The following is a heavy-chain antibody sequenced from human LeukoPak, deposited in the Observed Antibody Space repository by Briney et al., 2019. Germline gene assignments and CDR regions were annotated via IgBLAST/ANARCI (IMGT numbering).Heavy chain of an antibody. V-gene: IGHV3-30-3*01. CDR2: ISYDGSNK. Sequence: GGSLRLSCAASGFTFSSYAMHWVRQAPGKGLEGVAVISYDGSNKYYADSAKGRFTISRDNSKNTLYLQMNSLRAEDTAVYYCARTKYCSSTSCYPIGYYYYGMDVWGQGTTVTVSS. D-gene: IGHD2-2*01. CDR3: ARTKYCSSTSCYPIGYYYYGMDV. CDR1: GFTFSSYA. J-gene: IGHJ6*02.